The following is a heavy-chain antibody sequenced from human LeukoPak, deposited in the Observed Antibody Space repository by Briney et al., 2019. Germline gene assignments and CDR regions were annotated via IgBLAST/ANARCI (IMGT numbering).Heavy chain of an antibody. CDR3: ASTPPNAIQLWLIFDY. CDR1: GFTFSSYA. J-gene: IGHJ4*02. D-gene: IGHD5-18*01. CDR2: ISGSGGST. Sequence: GGSLRLSCAASGFTFSSYAMSWVRQAPGKGLEWVSAISGSGGSTYYADSVKGRFTISRDNSKNTLYLQMNSLRAEDTAVYHCASTPPNAIQLWLIFDYWGQGTLVTVSS. V-gene: IGHV3-23*01.